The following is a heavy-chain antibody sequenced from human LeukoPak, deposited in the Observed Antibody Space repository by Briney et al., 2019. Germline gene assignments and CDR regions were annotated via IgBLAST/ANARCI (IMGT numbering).Heavy chain of an antibody. CDR2: INTNTGNP. Sequence: GASVKVSCKASGYTFTSYAMNWVRQAPGQGLEWMGWINTNTGNPTYAQGLTGRFVFSLDTSVSTAYLQISSLKAEDTAVYYCARDRDWNDPYYFDYWGQGTLVTVSS. CDR3: ARDRDWNDPYYFDY. J-gene: IGHJ4*02. CDR1: GYTFTSYA. V-gene: IGHV7-4-1*02. D-gene: IGHD1-1*01.